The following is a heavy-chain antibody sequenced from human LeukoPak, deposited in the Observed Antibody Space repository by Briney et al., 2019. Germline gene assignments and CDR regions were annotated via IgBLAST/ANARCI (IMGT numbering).Heavy chain of an antibody. CDR3: AHSGSYFDY. D-gene: IGHD1-26*01. CDR2: IKQDGSEI. V-gene: IGHV3-7*01. J-gene: IGHJ4*02. Sequence: GGSLRLSCAASGFTFSNYWMSWGRQAPGKGLKWVANIKQDGSEIHYVDSVKGRFTISRDNAKNSLYLQMNSLRAEDTAVYFCAHSGSYFDYWGQGTLVTVSS. CDR1: GFTFSNYW.